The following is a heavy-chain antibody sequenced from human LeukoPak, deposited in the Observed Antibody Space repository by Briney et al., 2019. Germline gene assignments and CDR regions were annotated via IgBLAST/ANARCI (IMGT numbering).Heavy chain of an antibody. J-gene: IGHJ4*02. CDR1: GFTIDSYS. V-gene: IGHV3-21*01. Sequence: PAVSLRCSSSASGFTIDSYSRNWIRQAPGKGLEWLSSTSTSSTYIYYADSVKRRLTISRDNAKNSLYLQMNSLRAEDTAVYYCARDPPFIIGTTFFDYWGQGTLVTVSS. CDR2: TSTSSTYI. D-gene: IGHD1-20*01. CDR3: ARDPPFIIGTTFFDY.